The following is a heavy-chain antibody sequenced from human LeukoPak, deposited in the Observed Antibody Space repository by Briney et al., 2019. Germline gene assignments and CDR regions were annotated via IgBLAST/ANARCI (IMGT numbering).Heavy chain of an antibody. CDR1: GYTFTTYG. J-gene: IGHJ4*02. D-gene: IGHD3-16*02. CDR2: ISAYNGNT. CDR3: ARTAFRATLIDWAY. V-gene: IGHV1-18*01. Sequence: ASVMVSCKASGYTFTTYGINWVRQAPGQGLEWMGWISAYNGNTNYAQKLQGRVTMTTDTSTSTAYMELRSLRSDDTAVYYCARTAFRATLIDWAYWGQGTLVTVSS.